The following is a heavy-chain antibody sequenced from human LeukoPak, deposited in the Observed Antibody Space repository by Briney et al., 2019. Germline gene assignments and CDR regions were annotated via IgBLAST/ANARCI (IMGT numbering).Heavy chain of an antibody. CDR2: IYTSGST. J-gene: IGHJ6*03. CDR3: ARAGLYYGSGSYYSYYYMDV. Sequence: PSETLSLTCTVSGGSISSGSYYWSWIRQPAGKGLEWIGRIYTSGSTNYNPSLKSRVTISVDTSKNQFSLKLSSVTAADTAVYYCARAGLYYGSGSYYSYYYMDVWGKGTTVTISS. V-gene: IGHV4-61*02. CDR1: GGSISSGSYY. D-gene: IGHD3-10*01.